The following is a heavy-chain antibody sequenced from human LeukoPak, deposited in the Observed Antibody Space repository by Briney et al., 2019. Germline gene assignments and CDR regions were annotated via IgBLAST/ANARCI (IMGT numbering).Heavy chain of an antibody. Sequence: PGGSLRLSCAVSRFTFSDYWMRWVRQAPGKGLEWVAAINKDESEKRYVDSVKGRFTIPRDNARNSVYLQMTSLGAEDTAVYYCATYTQHFGAPGGADYWGLGTLVTVSS. CDR1: RFTFSDYW. D-gene: IGHD2-8*02. V-gene: IGHV3-7*01. J-gene: IGHJ4*02. CDR2: INKDESEK. CDR3: ATYTQHFGAPGGADY.